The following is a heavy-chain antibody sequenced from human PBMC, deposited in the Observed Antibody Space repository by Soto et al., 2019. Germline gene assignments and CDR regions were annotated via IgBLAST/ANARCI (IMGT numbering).Heavy chain of an antibody. J-gene: IGHJ5*02. CDR1: GASISVHSYY. Sequence: ASETLSLTCTVSGASISVHSYYWTWIRQPPGKGLEWIGSSYYSGTTYFNPSLKSRATISVDTSKNQFSLRLTSVTAADTAIYYCTRRYNWNDNYFEPWGPGALVTVSS. D-gene: IGHD1-20*01. CDR3: TRRYNWNDNYFEP. V-gene: IGHV4-39*01. CDR2: SYYSGTT.